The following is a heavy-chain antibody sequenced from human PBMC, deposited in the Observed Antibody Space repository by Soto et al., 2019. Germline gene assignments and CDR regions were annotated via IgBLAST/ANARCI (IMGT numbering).Heavy chain of an antibody. CDR3: AKDRHYHGSGPFDY. Sequence: EMQLVESGGGLVKPGGSLRLSCAASGFTFSSYSMNWVRQAPGKGLEWVSGISGSGSSTYFADSVKGRFTISRDDSKNTLYLQMNTLRPEDTAVYYCAKDRHYHGSGPFDYWGQGTLVTVSS. CDR2: ISGSGSST. V-gene: IGHV3-23*04. CDR1: GFTFSSYS. J-gene: IGHJ4*02. D-gene: IGHD3-10*01.